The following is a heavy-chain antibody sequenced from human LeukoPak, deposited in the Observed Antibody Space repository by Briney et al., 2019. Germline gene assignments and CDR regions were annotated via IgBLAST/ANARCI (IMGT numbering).Heavy chain of an antibody. J-gene: IGHJ4*02. V-gene: IGHV3-7*01. CDR3: TRSRRDGNDY. CDR1: GFTFSSSW. Sequence: GGSLRLSCAASGFTFSSSWMSWVRQAPGKGLEWVANINEDGSAKYYVDSVKGRFTISRDNAKRSLDLQVNSLRAEDTAVYYCTRSRRDGNDYWGQGILVTVSS. D-gene: IGHD5-24*01. CDR2: INEDGSAK.